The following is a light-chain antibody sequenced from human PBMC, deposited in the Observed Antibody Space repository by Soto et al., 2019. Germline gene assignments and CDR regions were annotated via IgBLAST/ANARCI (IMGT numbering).Light chain of an antibody. CDR2: GAS. J-gene: IGKJ1*01. CDR1: QTVGTN. CDR3: QQYNNGPQT. Sequence: EIVMTQSPATLSVSPGERATLSCRASQTVGTNLAWYQQKPGQAPRLLISGASARATGLPVRFSGSGSGTDFTLTISSLQSEDFAVYYCQQYNNGPQTCGQGTKVDIK. V-gene: IGKV3-15*01.